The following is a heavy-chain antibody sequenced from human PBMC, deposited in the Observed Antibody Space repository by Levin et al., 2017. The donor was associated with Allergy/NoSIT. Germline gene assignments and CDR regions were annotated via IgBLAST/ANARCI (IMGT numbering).Heavy chain of an antibody. D-gene: IGHD3-10*01. J-gene: IGHJ4*02. CDR3: ARNHAWYGAGYFDY. CDR1: GFTASSNY. CDR2: IYSGGDT. Sequence: GESLKISCAASGFTASSNYMSWVRQAPGKGLEWVSVIYSGGDTYYADSVMGRFTISRDNSKNTLYLQMNSLRAEDTAVYYCARNHAWYGAGYFDYWGQGTLVSVSS. V-gene: IGHV3-66*02.